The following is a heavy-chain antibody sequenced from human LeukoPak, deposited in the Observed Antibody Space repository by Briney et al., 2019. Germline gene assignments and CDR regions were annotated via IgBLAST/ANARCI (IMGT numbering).Heavy chain of an antibody. CDR3: TTGHYFDY. CDR2: IKSKTDSGTT. Sequence: PGGSLRLPCAASGFTFSNAWMSWVRQAPGKGLEWVGRIKSKTDSGTTDYAAPVKGRFTISRDDSKNTLYLQVNSLKTEDTAVYYCTTGHYFDYWGQGTLATVSS. CDR1: GFTFSNAW. J-gene: IGHJ4*02. V-gene: IGHV3-15*01.